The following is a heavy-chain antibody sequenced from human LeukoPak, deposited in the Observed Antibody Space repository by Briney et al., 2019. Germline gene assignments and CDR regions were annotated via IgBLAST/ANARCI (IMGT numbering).Heavy chain of an antibody. CDR2: ISAYNGNT. Sequence: GASVKVSCKASGGTFSSYAISWVRQAPGQGLEWMGWISAYNGNTNYAQKLQGRVTMTTDTSTSTAYMELRSLRSDDTAVYYCARDLLPCSSTSCEPYYYYGMDVWGQGTTVTVSS. V-gene: IGHV1-18*01. D-gene: IGHD2-2*01. CDR3: ARDLLPCSSTSCEPYYYYGMDV. CDR1: GGTFSSYA. J-gene: IGHJ6*02.